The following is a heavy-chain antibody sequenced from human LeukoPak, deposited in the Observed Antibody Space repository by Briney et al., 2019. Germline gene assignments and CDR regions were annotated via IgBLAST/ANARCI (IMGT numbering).Heavy chain of an antibody. Sequence: PSETLSLTCAVYGGSFSGYYWSWIRQPPGKGLEWIGEINHSGSTNYNPSLKSRVTISVDTSKNQFSLKLSSVTAADTAIYYCARLAAGYCNGGSCYDYYGLDVWGQGTTVTVYS. CDR1: GGSFSGYY. V-gene: IGHV4-34*01. CDR3: ARLAAGYCNGGSCYDYYGLDV. J-gene: IGHJ6*02. D-gene: IGHD2-15*01. CDR2: INHSGST.